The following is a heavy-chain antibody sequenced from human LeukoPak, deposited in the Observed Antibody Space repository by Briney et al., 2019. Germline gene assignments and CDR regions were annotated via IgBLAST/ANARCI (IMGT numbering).Heavy chain of an antibody. J-gene: IGHJ4*02. D-gene: IGHD6-13*01. Sequence: GGSLRLSCAASGFTFSSYGMHWVRQAPGKGLEWVAVISYDGSNKYYADSVKGRFTISRDNSENTLYLQMNSLRAEDTAVYYCANGGVYSSSWLDYWGQGTLVTVSS. CDR3: ANGGVYSSSWLDY. CDR2: ISYDGSNK. V-gene: IGHV3-30*18. CDR1: GFTFSSYG.